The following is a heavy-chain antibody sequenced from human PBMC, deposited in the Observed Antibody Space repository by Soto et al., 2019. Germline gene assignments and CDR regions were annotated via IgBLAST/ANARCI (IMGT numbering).Heavy chain of an antibody. CDR1: GFTLSTYD. CDR3: ASFRGWYVGDAFDI. V-gene: IGHV3-13*01. Sequence: PGGSLRLSCAASGFTLSTYDMHWVRQATGKGLEWVAGLSYAGDTYYPGSVKGRFTVSRESAKNSLYLQMNSLTAGDTAVYYCASFRGWYVGDAFDIWGQGTMVTVSS. CDR2: LSYAGDT. J-gene: IGHJ3*02. D-gene: IGHD6-19*01.